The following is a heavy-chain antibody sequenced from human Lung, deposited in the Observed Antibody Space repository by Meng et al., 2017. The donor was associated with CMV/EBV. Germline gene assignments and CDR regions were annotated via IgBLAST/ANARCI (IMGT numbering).Heavy chain of an antibody. Sequence: GESLKISCAASGFTFSDYGMHWVRQAPGKGLEWVAFLRRDGSDKYYASFVKGRFTISRDNSKKKLFLQMDSLRTEDTALYYRAKELGISESWGQGQLVTVDS. CDR2: LRRDGSDK. J-gene: IGHJ5*02. V-gene: IGHV3-30*02. D-gene: IGHD7-27*01. CDR3: AKELGISES. CDR1: GFTFSDYG.